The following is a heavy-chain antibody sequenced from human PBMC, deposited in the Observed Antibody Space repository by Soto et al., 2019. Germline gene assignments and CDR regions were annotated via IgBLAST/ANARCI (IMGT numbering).Heavy chain of an antibody. J-gene: IGHJ4*02. CDR2: ITSSGDT. Sequence: EVQLLESGGESVQPGGSPRLSCAASGITFSAYAMSWVRQAPGKGLEWVSSITSSGDTYYADSVKGRFTISRDNSKNTLYVQMNSLRAEDTAVYYCAKGRTSGWYEWDYWGQGDLVTVSP. CDR1: GITFSAYA. V-gene: IGHV3-23*01. CDR3: AKGRTSGWYEWDY. D-gene: IGHD6-19*01.